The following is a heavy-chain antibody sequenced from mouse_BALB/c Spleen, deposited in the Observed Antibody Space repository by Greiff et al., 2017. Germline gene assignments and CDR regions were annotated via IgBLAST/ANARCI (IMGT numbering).Heavy chain of an antibody. V-gene: IGHV3-2*02. Sequence: DVQLQESGPGLVKPSQSLSLTCTVTGYSITSDYAWNWIRQFPGNKLEWMGYISYSGSTSYNPSLKSRISITRDTSKNQFFLQLNSVTTEDTATYYCARGLPHAMDYWGQGTSVTVSS. D-gene: IGHD2-2*01. J-gene: IGHJ4*01. CDR2: ISYSGST. CDR1: GYSITSDYA. CDR3: ARGLPHAMDY.